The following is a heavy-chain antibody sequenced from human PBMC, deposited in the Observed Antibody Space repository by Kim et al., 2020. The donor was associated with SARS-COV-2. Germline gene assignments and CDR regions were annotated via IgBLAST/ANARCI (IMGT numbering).Heavy chain of an antibody. Sequence: QGRLTIARANSKNTLYLQMNSLRAEDTAVYYCAKDRGRGYYDSSGYYNYWGQGTLVTVSS. J-gene: IGHJ4*02. D-gene: IGHD3-22*01. V-gene: IGHV3-23*01. CDR3: AKDRGRGYYDSSGYYNY.